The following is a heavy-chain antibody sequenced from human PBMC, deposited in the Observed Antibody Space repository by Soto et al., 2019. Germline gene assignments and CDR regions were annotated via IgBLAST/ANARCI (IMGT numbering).Heavy chain of an antibody. J-gene: IGHJ4*02. CDR1: GGSISSSNW. Sequence: SETLSLTCAVSGGSISSSNWWGWVRQPPGKGLEWIGEIYHSGSTNYNPSLKSRVTISVDKSKNQFSLKLSSVTAADTAVYYCARSYYDCWSGSDSGYFDYWGQGTLVTVSS. V-gene: IGHV4-4*02. CDR3: ARSYYDCWSGSDSGYFDY. CDR2: IYHSGST. D-gene: IGHD3-3*01.